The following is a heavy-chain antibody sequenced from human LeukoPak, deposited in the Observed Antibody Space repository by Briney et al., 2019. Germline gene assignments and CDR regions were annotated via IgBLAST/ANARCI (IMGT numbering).Heavy chain of an antibody. CDR1: GFTFSSYA. Sequence: GGSLRLSCAASGFTFSSYAMSWVRQAPGKGLEWLSSISGGGSSTYYADSVKGRFTISRDNSKNMLYLQMISLRADDTAVYFCAKVDGITIFEVFDYWGQGTLVTVSS. CDR2: ISGGGSST. CDR3: AKVDGITIFEVFDY. D-gene: IGHD3-3*01. J-gene: IGHJ4*02. V-gene: IGHV3-23*01.